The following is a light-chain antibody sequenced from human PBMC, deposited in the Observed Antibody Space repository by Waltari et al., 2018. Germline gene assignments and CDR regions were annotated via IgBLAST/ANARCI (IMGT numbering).Light chain of an antibody. V-gene: IGKV1-39*01. CDR1: QSISSY. Sequence: DIQMTQSPSSLSASVGDRVTITCRASQSISSYLNWYHQTPGKAPKLLIYAASRLQSGVPSRFSGSGSGTDFTLTISSLQPEDFATYFCQQSNSSPYTFGQGTKLQIK. CDR3: QQSNSSPYT. CDR2: AAS. J-gene: IGKJ2*01.